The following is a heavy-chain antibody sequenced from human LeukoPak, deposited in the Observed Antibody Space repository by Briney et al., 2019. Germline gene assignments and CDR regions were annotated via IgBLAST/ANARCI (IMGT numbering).Heavy chain of an antibody. CDR3: ARALRRYKYDYPSPDN. D-gene: IGHD3-16*01. J-gene: IGHJ4*02. Sequence: PGGSLRLSCAASGFTFSSYAMSWVRHAPGKGLEWVSGINWSGAGTGYADSVKGRFTISRDNAKNSLYLQMNSLRAEDTALYYCARALRRYKYDYPSPDNWGQGTLVTVSS. CDR2: INWSGAGT. V-gene: IGHV3-20*04. CDR1: GFTFSSYA.